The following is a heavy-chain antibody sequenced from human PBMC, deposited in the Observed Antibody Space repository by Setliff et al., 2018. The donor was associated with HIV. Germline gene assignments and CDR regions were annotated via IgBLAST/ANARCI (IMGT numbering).Heavy chain of an antibody. V-gene: IGHV1-2*06. CDR2: INPSSGGT. J-gene: IGHJ6*03. D-gene: IGHD1-26*01. CDR1: GYTFTGYY. CDR3: ATWGGSPDGYFYYYMDV. Sequence: ASVKVSCKASGYTFTGYYIHWVRRAPGQGLGWMGRINPSSGGTNHAPKFQGRVTMTRDKSISTAYMELSRLRSDDTAVYYCATWGGSPDGYFYYYMDVWGKGTTVTVSS.